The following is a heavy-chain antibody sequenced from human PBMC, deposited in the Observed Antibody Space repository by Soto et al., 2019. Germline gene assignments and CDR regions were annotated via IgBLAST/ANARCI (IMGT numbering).Heavy chain of an antibody. D-gene: IGHD3-22*01. V-gene: IGHV3-30*18. Sequence: GGSLRLSCAASGFTFSSYGMHWVRQAPGKGLEWVAVISYDGSNKYYADSVKGRFTISRDNSKNTLYLQMNSLRAEDTAVYYCAKDCDSYFDYWGQGTLVTVSS. J-gene: IGHJ4*02. CDR3: AKDCDSYFDY. CDR2: ISYDGSNK. CDR1: GFTFSSYG.